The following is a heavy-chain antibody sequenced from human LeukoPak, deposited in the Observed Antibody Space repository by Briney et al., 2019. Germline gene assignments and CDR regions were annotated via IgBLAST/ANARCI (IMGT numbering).Heavy chain of an antibody. CDR2: INPNSGGT. J-gene: IGHJ4*02. CDR3: ARDLLYYYDSSGYYYNY. V-gene: IGHV1-2*02. Sequence: ASVKVSCKASGYTFTGYYMHWVRQAPGQGLEWMGWINPNSGGTNYAQKFQGRVTMTRDTSISTAYMELSRLRSDDTAVYYCARDLLYYYDSSGYYYNYWGQGTLVTVSS. CDR1: GYTFTGYY. D-gene: IGHD3-22*01.